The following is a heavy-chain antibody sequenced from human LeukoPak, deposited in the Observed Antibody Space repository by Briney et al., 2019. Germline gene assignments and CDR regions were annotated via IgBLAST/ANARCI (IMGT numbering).Heavy chain of an antibody. J-gene: IGHJ4*02. CDR2: ISSSGSTI. CDR1: GFTFSDYY. Sequence: GGSLRLSCAASGFTFSDYYMSWIRQAPGKGLEWVSYISSSGSTIYYADSVKGRFTISRDNAKNSLYLQMNSLRAEDTAVYYCARSLLRYFDWPTDYWGQGTLVTVSS. V-gene: IGHV3-11*01. CDR3: ARSLLRYFDWPTDY. D-gene: IGHD3-9*01.